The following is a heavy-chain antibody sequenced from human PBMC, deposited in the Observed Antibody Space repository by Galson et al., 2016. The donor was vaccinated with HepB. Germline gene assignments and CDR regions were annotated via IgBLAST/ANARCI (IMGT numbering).Heavy chain of an antibody. D-gene: IGHD3-3*01. CDR2: INHSGNT. J-gene: IGHJ5*02. CDR3: ARGTYYDLWSGFYTGWFDP. V-gene: IGHV4-34*01. Sequence: SETLSLTCGVYGGSFSIYYWIWIRQSPGKGLEWIGEINHSGNTNYNPSLKSRVTISVDTSKKQSSLNLSSVTAADTAIYYCARGTYYDLWSGFYTGWFDPWGQGTLVTVST. CDR1: GGSFSIYY.